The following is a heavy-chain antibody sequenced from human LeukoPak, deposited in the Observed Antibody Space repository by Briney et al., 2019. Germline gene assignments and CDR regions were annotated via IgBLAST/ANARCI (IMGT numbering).Heavy chain of an antibody. CDR3: ARVTYYYGSGICDY. Sequence: SETLSLTCAVYGGSFSAYYWTWIRQPPGKGLEWIGSIYYSGSTYYNPSLKSRVTISVDTSKNQFSLKLSSVTAADTAVYYCARVTYYYGSGICDYWGQGTLVTVSS. J-gene: IGHJ4*02. CDR1: GGSFSAYY. CDR2: IYYSGST. V-gene: IGHV4-34*01. D-gene: IGHD3-10*01.